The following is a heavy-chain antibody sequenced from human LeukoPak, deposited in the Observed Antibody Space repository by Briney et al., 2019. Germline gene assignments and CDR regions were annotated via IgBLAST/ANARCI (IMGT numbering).Heavy chain of an antibody. D-gene: IGHD1-26*01. CDR3: AKDGHIVGATHYFDY. CDR1: GFTFDDYA. Sequence: GGSLRLSCAASGFTFDDYAMHWVRQAPGKGLEWVSSISSSSSYIYYADSVKGRFTISRDNSKNTLYLQMNSLRAEDTAVYYCAKDGHIVGATHYFDYWGQGTLVTVSS. J-gene: IGHJ4*02. CDR2: ISSSSSYI. V-gene: IGHV3-21*04.